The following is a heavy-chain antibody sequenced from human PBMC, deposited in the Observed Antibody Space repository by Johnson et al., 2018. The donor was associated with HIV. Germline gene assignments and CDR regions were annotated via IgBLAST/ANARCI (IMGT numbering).Heavy chain of an antibody. Sequence: VQLVESGGGLIQPGGSLRLSCAASGFTVSSNYMSWVRQAPGKGLEWVSVIYGGGSTYYADSVKGRFTISRDNSKNTLYLQMNSLRAEDTAVYYCARYLTEKTPNAFDIWGQGTMVTVSS. D-gene: IGHD2-15*01. CDR3: ARYLTEKTPNAFDI. J-gene: IGHJ3*02. CDR2: IYGGGST. CDR1: GFTVSSNY. V-gene: IGHV3-53*01.